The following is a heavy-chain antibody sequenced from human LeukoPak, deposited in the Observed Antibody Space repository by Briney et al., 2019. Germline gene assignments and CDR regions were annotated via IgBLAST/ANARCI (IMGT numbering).Heavy chain of an antibody. CDR1: GFTFSSYW. J-gene: IGHJ4*02. CDR3: ARAHYDFWSGYYNY. D-gene: IGHD3-3*01. CDR2: IKQDGSEK. V-gene: IGHV3-7*01. Sequence: GGSLRLSCAASGFTFSSYWMRWVRQAPGKGLEWVANIKQDGSEKYYVDSAKGRFTISRDNAKNSLYLQMNSLRAEDTAVYYCARAHYDFWSGYYNYWGQGTLVTVSS.